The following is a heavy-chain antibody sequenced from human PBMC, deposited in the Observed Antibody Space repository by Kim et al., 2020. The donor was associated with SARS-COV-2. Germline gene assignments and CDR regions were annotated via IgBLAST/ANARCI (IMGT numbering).Heavy chain of an antibody. CDR3: ARDAPVVVLYYYYYGMDV. CDR1: GFTFSSYS. D-gene: IGHD2-8*01. CDR2: ISSSSSTI. V-gene: IGHV3-48*02. J-gene: IGHJ6*02. Sequence: GGSLRPSCAASGFTFSSYSMNWVRQAPGKGLEWVSYISSSSSTIYYADSVKGRFTISRDNAKNSLYLQMNSLRDEDTAVYYCARDAPVVVLYYYYYGMDVWGQGTTVTVSS.